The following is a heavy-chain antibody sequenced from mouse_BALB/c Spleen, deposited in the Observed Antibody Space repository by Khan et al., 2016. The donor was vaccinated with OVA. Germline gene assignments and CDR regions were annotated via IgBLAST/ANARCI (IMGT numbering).Heavy chain of an antibody. D-gene: IGHD2-1*01. CDR1: GYSFTSYW. J-gene: IGHJ1*01. CDR3: ARGRYGNWYCDV. CDR2: IYPGDGDT. V-gene: IGHV1-87*01. Sequence: VQLVESGAELARPGASVKLSCKASGYSFTSYWMQWVKQRPGQGLEWIGAIYPGDGDTRYTQKFKGKATLTADNSSSTAYMQLSSLASEDSAIYYCARGRYGNWYCDVWGAGTTVTVSS.